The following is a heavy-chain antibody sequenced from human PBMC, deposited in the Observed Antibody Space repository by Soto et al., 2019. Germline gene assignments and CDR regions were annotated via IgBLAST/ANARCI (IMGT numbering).Heavy chain of an antibody. J-gene: IGHJ4*02. CDR1: GGSISSSSYY. D-gene: IGHD4-17*01. V-gene: IGHV4-39*01. CDR2: IYYSGST. Sequence: SETLSLTCTVSGGSISSSSYYWGWIRQPPGKGLEWIGSIYYSGSTYYNPSLKSRVTISVDTSKNQFSLKLSSVTAADTAVYYCARRGEHDYGDYGEGPGGPGFDYWGQGTLVTVSS. CDR3: ARRGEHDYGDYGEGPGGPGFDY.